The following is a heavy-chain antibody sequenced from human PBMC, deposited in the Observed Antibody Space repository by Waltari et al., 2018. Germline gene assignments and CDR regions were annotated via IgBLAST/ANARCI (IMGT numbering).Heavy chain of an antibody. CDR2: IVVGSGNT. Sequence: QMQLVQSGPEVKKPGTSVKVSCKASGFTFPSSAMQWVRQARGQRLEWIGWIVVGSGNTNYAQKFQERVTITRDMSTSTAYMELSSLRSEDTAVYYCAADLFPGVWGQGTTVTVSS. CDR1: GFTFPSSA. CDR3: AADLFPGV. V-gene: IGHV1-58*02. J-gene: IGHJ6*02. D-gene: IGHD1-1*01.